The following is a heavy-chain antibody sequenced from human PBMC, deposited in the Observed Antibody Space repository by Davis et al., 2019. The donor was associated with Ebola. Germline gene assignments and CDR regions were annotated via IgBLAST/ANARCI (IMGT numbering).Heavy chain of an antibody. J-gene: IGHJ4*02. V-gene: IGHV3-7*01. CDR1: GFTFSDYY. Sequence: GGSLRLSCAASGFTFSDYYMSWVRQAPGKGLEWVAIIKQDGSAKSYVDSVKGRFTISRDNAKSSLFLQMDGLRAEDTAVYYCARPDRSIRTTPGYWGQGTLITVSS. CDR3: ARPDRSIRTTPGY. CDR2: IKQDGSAK. D-gene: IGHD1/OR15-1a*01.